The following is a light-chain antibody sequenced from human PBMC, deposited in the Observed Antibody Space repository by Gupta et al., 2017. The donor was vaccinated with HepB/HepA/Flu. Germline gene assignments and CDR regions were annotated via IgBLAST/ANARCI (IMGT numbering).Light chain of an antibody. CDR2: AAS. V-gene: IGKV1-39*01. Sequence: DIQMTQSPSSLSASVGDRVTITCRASQSISSYLNWYQQKPGKAPKLLIYAASSLQSGVPSRFSGSGSVTDFTLTISSLQPEDFATYYCQQSYSTPLTFGLGPKWISN. J-gene: IGKJ3*01. CDR1: QSISSY. CDR3: QQSYSTPLT.